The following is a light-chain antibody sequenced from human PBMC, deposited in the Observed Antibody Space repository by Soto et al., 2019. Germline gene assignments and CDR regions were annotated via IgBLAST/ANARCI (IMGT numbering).Light chain of an antibody. CDR3: QQYNSYSYT. J-gene: IGKJ2*01. CDR1: QSVSSW. CDR2: KAA. V-gene: IGKV1-5*03. Sequence: DIQMTQYPSTLSASVGERVTITCRSSQSVSSWLAWYQQKPGKAPKLLIYKAASLESGVPSRFSGSRSGTEVTLTISSLQPDDFATYYCQQYNSYSYTFGQGTKLELK.